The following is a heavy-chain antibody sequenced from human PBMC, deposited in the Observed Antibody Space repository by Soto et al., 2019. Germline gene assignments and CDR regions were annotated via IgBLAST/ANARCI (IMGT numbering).Heavy chain of an antibody. CDR1: GGSVISDSYW. CDR3: AAIPRGGRFWGWFGP. V-gene: IGHV4-61*01. J-gene: IGHJ5*02. CDR2: INYSGFT. Sequence: QVQLQESGPGAVKPSETLSLTCTVSGGSVISDSYWWTWIRQSPGKGLEWVGYINYSGFTKYNPCLESRVTVSVATSKSHFSLNLSSVTAAETAMYFCAAIPRGGRFWGWFGPWGQGTLVTVSS. D-gene: IGHD2-2*02.